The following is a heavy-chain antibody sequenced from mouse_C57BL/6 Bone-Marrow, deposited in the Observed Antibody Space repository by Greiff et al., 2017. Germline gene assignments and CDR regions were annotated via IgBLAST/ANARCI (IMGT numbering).Heavy chain of an antibody. D-gene: IGHD2-4*01. V-gene: IGHV1-62-2*01. CDR2: FYPGSGSI. J-gene: IGHJ2*01. CDR3: ARHERYYDYEGYFDY. CDR1: GYIFTEYT. Sequence: VMLVESGAELVKPGASVKLFCKASGYIFTEYTIHWVKQRSGQGLEWIGWFYPGSGSIKYNERFKDKATLTADKSSNTVYMELSRLTSEDSAVYFCARHERYYDYEGYFDYWGQGTTLTVSS.